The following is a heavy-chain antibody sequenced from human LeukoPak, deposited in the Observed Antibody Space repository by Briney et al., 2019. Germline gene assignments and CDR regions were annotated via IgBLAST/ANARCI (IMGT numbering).Heavy chain of an antibody. D-gene: IGHD2-2*02. Sequence: SETLSLTCAVSVGFISSCNWWSWVRQSPGKGLEWIGEIYHNGTPNYSPSLKSRVTISADTFKNHFSLKLTSVTAADTAVYYCATPPILRGEVGEHDKYGMDVWGQGTTVIVSS. CDR3: ATPPILRGEVGEHDKYGMDV. V-gene: IGHV4-4*02. J-gene: IGHJ6*02. CDR1: VGFISSCNW. CDR2: IYHNGTP.